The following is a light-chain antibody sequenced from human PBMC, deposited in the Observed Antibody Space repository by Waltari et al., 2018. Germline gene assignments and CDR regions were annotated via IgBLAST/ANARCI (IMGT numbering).Light chain of an antibody. CDR2: GAS. Sequence: VLTQSPGTLSLSPGESATLSCRASQSITKKFFAWYQQKPGQATRLLMYGASSRAAGIPDRFSGSGSGTDFTLTISRLEPEDSAVYYCQQYGSSVMYTFGQGTKLEIK. CDR3: QQYGSSVMYT. V-gene: IGKV3-20*01. J-gene: IGKJ2*01. CDR1: QSITKKF.